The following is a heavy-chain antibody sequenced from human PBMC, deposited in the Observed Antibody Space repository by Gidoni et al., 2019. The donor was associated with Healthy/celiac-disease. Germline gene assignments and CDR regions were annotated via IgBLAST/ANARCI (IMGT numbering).Heavy chain of an antibody. CDR3: ARDGNDSSGYYGY. CDR1: GYTFTSYG. D-gene: IGHD3-22*01. J-gene: IGHJ4*02. V-gene: IGHV1-18*01. Sequence: QVQLVQSGAEVQKPGASVKVSCKASGYTFTSYGISWVRQARGQGLEWMGWISAYNGNTTNAQYVQGRVTMTTDTSKRKTYMELRSLRTDDTAVYYCARDGNDSSGYYGYWGQGTMVTVSS. CDR2: ISAYNGNT.